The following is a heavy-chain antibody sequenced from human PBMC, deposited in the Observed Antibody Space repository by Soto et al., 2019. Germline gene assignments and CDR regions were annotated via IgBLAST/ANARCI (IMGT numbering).Heavy chain of an antibody. CDR3: ARETYVVAATRKSYYFDY. CDR2: IIPILGIA. D-gene: IGHD2-15*01. J-gene: IGHJ4*02. CDR1: GGTFSSYT. V-gene: IGHV1-69*04. Sequence: ASVKVSCKASGGTFSSYTISWVRQAPGQGLEWMGRIIPILGIANYAQKFQGRVTITADKSTSTAYMELSSLRSEDTAVYYCARETYVVAATRKSYYFDYWGQGTLVTVSS.